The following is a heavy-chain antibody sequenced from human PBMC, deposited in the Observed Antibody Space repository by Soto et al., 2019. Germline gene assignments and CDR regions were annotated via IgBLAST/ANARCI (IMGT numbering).Heavy chain of an antibody. V-gene: IGHV4-59*08. D-gene: IGHD2-21*01. Sequence: SETLSLTCTVSGGSISSHYWSWIRQPPGKGLEWIGYIYYSGSTNYNPSLKSRVTISVDTSKNQFSLKLRSVTATDTAVYYCARTGWGYAFDYWGQGTLVTVS. CDR1: GGSISSHY. CDR2: IYYSGST. J-gene: IGHJ4*02. CDR3: ARTGWGYAFDY.